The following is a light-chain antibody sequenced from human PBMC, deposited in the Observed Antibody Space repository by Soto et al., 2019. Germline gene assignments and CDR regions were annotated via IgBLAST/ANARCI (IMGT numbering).Light chain of an antibody. CDR2: GAS. CDR1: QSVSIH. CDR3: PQYTNWPLT. V-gene: IGKV3-15*01. Sequence: EIVMTQSPDTLSVSPGEGATLSCRASQSVSIHLAWYQQKPGQAPRLLIYGASTRATGIPTKFSGSGSGTEFTLTIGSLQSEDFAVYYCPQYTNWPLTFGGGTKVEIK. J-gene: IGKJ4*01.